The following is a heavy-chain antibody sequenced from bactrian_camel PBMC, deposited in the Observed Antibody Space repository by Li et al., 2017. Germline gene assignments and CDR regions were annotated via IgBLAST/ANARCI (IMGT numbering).Heavy chain of an antibody. CDR2: ILGDAGTT. CDR1: GFTFSSYS. D-gene: IGHD1*01. J-gene: IGHJ4*01. CDR3: AADQDPFGTRASDDPCATLVAYRY. Sequence: QLVESGGGLVQPGGSLRLSCAASGFTFSSYSMYWVRQAPGKGLEWVSSILGDAGTTYYADSVKGRFTISRDNAKSTVTLQMNSLKPEDTAVYYCAADQDPFGTRASDDPCATLVAYRYSGQGTQVTVS. V-gene: IGHV3S25*01.